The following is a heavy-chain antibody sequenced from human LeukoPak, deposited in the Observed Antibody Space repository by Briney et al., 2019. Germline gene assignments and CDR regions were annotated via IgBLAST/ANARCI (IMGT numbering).Heavy chain of an antibody. V-gene: IGHV3-20*04. J-gene: IGHJ6*03. CDR2: INWNGGST. Sequence: GGSLRLSCAASGFTFDDYGMSWVRQAPGKGLEWVSGINWNGGSTGYADSVKGRLTISRDNAKNSLYLQMNSLRAEDTALYYCARARNYDSSGLLHYYYMDVWGKGTTVTVSS. CDR1: GFTFDDYG. D-gene: IGHD3-22*01. CDR3: ARARNYDSSGLLHYYYMDV.